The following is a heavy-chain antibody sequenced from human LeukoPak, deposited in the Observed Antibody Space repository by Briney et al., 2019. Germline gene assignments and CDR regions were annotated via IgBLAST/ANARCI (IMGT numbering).Heavy chain of an antibody. CDR2: INSDGSST. D-gene: IGHD6-13*01. CDR3: AKTHSSSWYMSYYYYYYMDV. J-gene: IGHJ6*03. V-gene: IGHV3-74*01. Sequence: GGSLRLSCAASGFTFSSHWMHWVRQAPGKGLVWVSRINSDGSSTSYADSVKGRFTISRDNAKNTLYLQMNSLRAEDTAVYYCAKTHSSSWYMSYYYYYYMDVWGKGTTVTISS. CDR1: GFTFSSHW.